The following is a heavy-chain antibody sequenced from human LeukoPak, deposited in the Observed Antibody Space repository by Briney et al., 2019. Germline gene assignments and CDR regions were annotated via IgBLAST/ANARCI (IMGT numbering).Heavy chain of an antibody. Sequence: SETLSLTCAVYGGSFSGYYWSWIRQPPGKGLEWIGEINHSGSTNYNPSLKSRVTISVDTSKNQFSLKLSSVTAADTAVYSCARGAALSFDYWGQGTLVTVSS. CDR3: ARGAALSFDY. V-gene: IGHV4-34*01. J-gene: IGHJ4*02. CDR1: GGSFSGYY. CDR2: INHSGST. D-gene: IGHD6-25*01.